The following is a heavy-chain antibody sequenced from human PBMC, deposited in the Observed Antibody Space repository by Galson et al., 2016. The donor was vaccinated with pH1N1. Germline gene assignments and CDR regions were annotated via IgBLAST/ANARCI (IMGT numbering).Heavy chain of an antibody. Sequence: QSGAEVKKPGESLKISCKGSGYKFASSWIVWVRQMPGKGLEWMGIIWLGGSLIRYKPSFQGQVTIPAAKSINIVYLEWSSLKASDTATYYCARQNDYGDYRGDAFDIWGQGTLVTVSS. CDR3: ARQNDYGDYRGDAFDI. D-gene: IGHD4-17*01. V-gene: IGHV5-51*01. CDR2: IWLGGSLI. CDR1: GYKFASSW. J-gene: IGHJ3*02.